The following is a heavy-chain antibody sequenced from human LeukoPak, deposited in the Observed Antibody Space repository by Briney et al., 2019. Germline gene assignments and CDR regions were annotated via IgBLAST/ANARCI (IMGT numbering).Heavy chain of an antibody. Sequence: ASVKVSCTASGYTFTSYGISWVRQAPGQGLEWMGWISAYNGNTNYAQKLQGRVTMTTDTSTSTAYMELRSLRSDDTAVYYCARDQDSSSWYPQYYYYGMDVWGQGTTVTVSS. J-gene: IGHJ6*02. CDR2: ISAYNGNT. D-gene: IGHD6-13*01. CDR3: ARDQDSSSWYPQYYYYGMDV. V-gene: IGHV1-18*01. CDR1: GYTFTSYG.